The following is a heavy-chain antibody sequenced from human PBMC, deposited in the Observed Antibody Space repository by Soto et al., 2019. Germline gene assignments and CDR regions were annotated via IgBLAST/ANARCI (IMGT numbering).Heavy chain of an antibody. CDR2: IYHSGST. J-gene: IGHJ4*02. V-gene: IGHV4-38-2*01. D-gene: IGHD2-15*01. Sequence: SETVSLTCAVSGYSISSGYYWGWIRQPPGKGLEWIGSIYHSGSTYYNPSLKSRVTISVDTSKNQFSLKLSSVTAADTAVYYCAVGYCSGGSCYENFDYWGRGTLVTVSS. CDR1: GYSISSGYY. CDR3: AVGYCSGGSCYENFDY.